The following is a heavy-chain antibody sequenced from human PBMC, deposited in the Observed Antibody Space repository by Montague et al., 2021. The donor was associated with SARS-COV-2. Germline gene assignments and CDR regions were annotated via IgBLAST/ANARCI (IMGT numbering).Heavy chain of an antibody. CDR3: TREGYQVLWSDYYYYGMDV. J-gene: IGHJ6*02. D-gene: IGHD2-2*01. CDR1: GGSFSGYY. V-gene: IGHV4-34*01. Sequence: SETLSLTCAVYGGSFSGYYWSWIHQPPGKGLEWIGEINHSGSTNYNPSLKSRVTISVDMSKNQFSLKLSSVTAADTAVYYCTREGYQVLWSDYYYYGMDVWGQGTTVTVSS. CDR2: INHSGST.